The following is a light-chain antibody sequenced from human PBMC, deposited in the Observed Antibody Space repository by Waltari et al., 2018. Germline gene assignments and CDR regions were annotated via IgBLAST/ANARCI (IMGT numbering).Light chain of an antibody. CDR3: QQRRNWPPLS. CDR1: QDVSRY. V-gene: IGKV3-11*01. CDR2: DTS. J-gene: IGKJ4*01. Sequence: EVVFTQYPATLSLSPGERANLSCRASQDVSRYLAWYQQKPGQAPRLLIYDTSNRATGIPARFSGSGSGTDFTLTISSLEPEDSAVYYCQQRRNWPPLSFGGGTKVEIK.